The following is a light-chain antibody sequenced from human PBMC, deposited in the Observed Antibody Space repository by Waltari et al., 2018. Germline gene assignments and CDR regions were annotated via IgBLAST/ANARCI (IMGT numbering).Light chain of an antibody. J-gene: IGKJ1*01. CDR2: AAS. CDR1: HSVSSNN. V-gene: IGKV3-20*01. Sequence: EIVLTQSPGTLSLSPGDRATLSCRASHSVSSNNLAWYQQKPGQAPRLLIYAASSRATGITDMFSGSGAGTDFTLPISRVEPEGFAVYYCQQYANSPRTFGQGTKVEIK. CDR3: QQYANSPRT.